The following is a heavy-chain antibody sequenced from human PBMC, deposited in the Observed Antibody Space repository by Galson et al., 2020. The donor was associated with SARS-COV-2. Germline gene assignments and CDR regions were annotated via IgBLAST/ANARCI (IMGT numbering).Heavy chain of an antibody. Sequence: VSGPTLVKPTQTLTLTCTFSGFSLSTSGMCVSWIRQPPGKALEWLARIDWDDDKYYSTSLKTRLTISKDTSKNQVVLTMTNMDPVDTATYYCARIRYDILTGYYSGFDPWGQGTLVTVSS. CDR1: GFSLSTSGMC. D-gene: IGHD3-9*01. V-gene: IGHV2-70*11. CDR2: IDWDDDK. J-gene: IGHJ5*02. CDR3: ARIRYDILTGYYSGFDP.